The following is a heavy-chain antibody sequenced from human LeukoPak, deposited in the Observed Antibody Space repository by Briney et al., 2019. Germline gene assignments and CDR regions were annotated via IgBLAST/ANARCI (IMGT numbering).Heavy chain of an antibody. CDR3: AKDLRDGYNSLFDY. Sequence: GGSLRLSCAASGFSFSSYWMNWVRQAPGKGLEWVAVISYDGSNKYYADSVKGRFTISRDNSKNTLYLQMNSLRAEDTAVYYCAKDLRDGYNSLFDYWGQGTLVTVSS. D-gene: IGHD5-24*01. J-gene: IGHJ4*02. CDR2: ISYDGSNK. V-gene: IGHV3-30*18. CDR1: GFSFSSYW.